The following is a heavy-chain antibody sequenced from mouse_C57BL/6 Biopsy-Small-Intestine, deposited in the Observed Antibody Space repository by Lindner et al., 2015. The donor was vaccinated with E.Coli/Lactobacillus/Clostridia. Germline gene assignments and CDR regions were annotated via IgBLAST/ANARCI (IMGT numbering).Heavy chain of an antibody. V-gene: IGHV1-63*02. CDR1: GYTFTNYW. J-gene: IGHJ2*01. D-gene: IGHD2-2*01. CDR2: IYPGGGYT. CDR3: ARRGMGLRGDY. Sequence: VQLQESGAELVRPGTSVKMSCKAAGYTFTNYWIGWVKQRPGHGLEWIGDIYPGGGYTNYNEKFKGKATLTADTSSSTAYMQLSGRTSEDTAIYYCARRGMGLRGDYWGQGTTLTVSS.